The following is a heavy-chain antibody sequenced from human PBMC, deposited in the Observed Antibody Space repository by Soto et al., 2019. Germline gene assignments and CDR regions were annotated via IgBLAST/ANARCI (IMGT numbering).Heavy chain of an antibody. Sequence: GGSLRLSCAASGFTFSSYGMHWVRQAPGKGLEWVAVISYDGSNKYYADTVKGRFTISRDNSKNTLYLQMNSLRAEDTVVYYCAKDQRLGDYGAFDIWGQGTMVTVSS. J-gene: IGHJ3*02. CDR3: AKDQRLGDYGAFDI. V-gene: IGHV3-30*18. D-gene: IGHD4-17*01. CDR1: GFTFSSYG. CDR2: ISYDGSNK.